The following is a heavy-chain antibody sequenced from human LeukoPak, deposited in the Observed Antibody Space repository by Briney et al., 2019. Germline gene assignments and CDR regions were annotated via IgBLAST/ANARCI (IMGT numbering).Heavy chain of an antibody. D-gene: IGHD3-22*01. CDR2: ISSSGSTI. CDR1: GFTFNKAW. Sequence: GGSLRLSCAVSGFTFNKAWMTWVRQAPGKGLEWVSYISSSGSTIYYADSVKGRFTISRDNAKNSLYLQMNSLRAEDTAVYYCARDPHDYYDSSGPSGYWGQGTLVTVSS. V-gene: IGHV3-11*01. CDR3: ARDPHDYYDSSGPSGY. J-gene: IGHJ4*02.